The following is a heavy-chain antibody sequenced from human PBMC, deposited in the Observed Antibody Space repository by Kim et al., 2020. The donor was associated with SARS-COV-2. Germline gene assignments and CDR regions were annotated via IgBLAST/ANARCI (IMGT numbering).Heavy chain of an antibody. CDR2: VPSGGGRI. CDR1: GFTVNSFA. CDR3: AKAEPLSRGWDVFED. V-gene: IGHV3-23*01. D-gene: IGHD6-19*01. Sequence: GGSLRLSCAASGFTVNSFAMSWVRQAPGKGLEWVSTVPSGGGRIFYADSVKGRFTISRDNAKNTVFLQMNSVRAEDTAVYYCAKAEPLSRGWDVFEDWGHETLVSVSS. J-gene: IGHJ4*01.